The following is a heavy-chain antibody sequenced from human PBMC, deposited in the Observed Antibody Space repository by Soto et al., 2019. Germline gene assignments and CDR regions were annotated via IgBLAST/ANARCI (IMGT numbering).Heavy chain of an antibody. CDR3: ATFVLPASRPTACDF. V-gene: IGHV4-39*01. D-gene: IGHD2-21*02. CDR2: IYYSGST. Sequence: SETLSLTCTVSGGSISTSNYYWGWVRQPPGKGLDWIGNIYYSGSTYYNPPLKSRVTISVYTSKNQFSLKLNSVTAADTAVYYCATFVLPASRPTACDFWGAGTLVTVSS. J-gene: IGHJ4*02. CDR1: GGSISTSNYY.